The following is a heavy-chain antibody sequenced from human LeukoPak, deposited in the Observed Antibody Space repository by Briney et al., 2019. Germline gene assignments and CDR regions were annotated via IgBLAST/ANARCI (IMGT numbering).Heavy chain of an antibody. D-gene: IGHD3-10*01. V-gene: IGHV4-30-4*01. Sequence: PSQTLSPTCTVSGGSISSGDYYWSWIRQPPGKGLEWIGYIYYSGSTYYNPSLKSRVTISVDTSKNQFSLKLSSVTAADTAVYYCARGRDMVRGVILRYWGQGTLVTVSS. CDR1: GGSISSGDYY. CDR3: ARGRDMVRGVILRY. CDR2: IYYSGST. J-gene: IGHJ4*02.